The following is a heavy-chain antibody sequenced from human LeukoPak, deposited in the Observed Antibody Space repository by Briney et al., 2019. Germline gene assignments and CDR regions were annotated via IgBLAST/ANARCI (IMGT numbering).Heavy chain of an antibody. J-gene: IGHJ4*02. CDR2: IYYSGST. V-gene: IGHV4-59*08. D-gene: IGHD1-1*01. CDR1: GGSISSYY. Sequence: SETLSLTCTVSGGSISSYYWSWIRQPPGKGLEWIGYIYYSGSTNYNPSLKSRVTISVDTSKNQFSLKLSSVTAADTAVYYCAKGSWKASTDYWGQGTLVTVSS. CDR3: AKGSWKASTDY.